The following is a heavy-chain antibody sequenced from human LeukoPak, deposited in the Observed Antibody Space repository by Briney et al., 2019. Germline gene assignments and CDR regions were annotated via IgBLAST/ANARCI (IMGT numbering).Heavy chain of an antibody. CDR1: GASVSSGSYY. J-gene: IGHJ4*02. CDR2: VISSESN. V-gene: IGHV4-61*01. Sequence: SETLSLTCTVSGASVSSGSYYWSWIRQPPGEGLEWIGYVISSESNNYNPSHKSRVAILVDTPKNQFTLKLSSVTAADTAVYYCARGVLVGATGHHFVYWGQGTLVTVSS. CDR3: ARGVLVGATGHHFVY. D-gene: IGHD2-8*02.